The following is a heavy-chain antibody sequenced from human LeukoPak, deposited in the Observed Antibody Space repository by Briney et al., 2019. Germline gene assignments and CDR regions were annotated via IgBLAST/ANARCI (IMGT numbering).Heavy chain of an antibody. Sequence: GSSLRLSCAASGFTFSSYGMHWVRQAPGKGPEWVAVISYDGSNKYYADSVKGRFTISRDNSKNTLSLQMNSLRVEDTAMYYCAKEGSGYYRWGQGTLVTVSS. V-gene: IGHV3-30*18. CDR2: ISYDGSNK. D-gene: IGHD3-22*01. CDR3: AKEGSGYYR. CDR1: GFTFSSYG. J-gene: IGHJ5*02.